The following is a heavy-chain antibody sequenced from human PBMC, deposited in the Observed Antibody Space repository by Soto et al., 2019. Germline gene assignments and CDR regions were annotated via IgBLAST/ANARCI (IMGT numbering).Heavy chain of an antibody. CDR2: ISAYNGNT. CDR3: ARATTTPDY. J-gene: IGHJ4*02. Sequence: GASVKVSCKASGYTFASYAISCMRQAPGQGLEWMGWISAYNGNTNYAQKLQGRVTMTTDTSTSTAYMELRSLRSDDTAVYYCARATTTPDYWGQGTLVTVSS. CDR1: GYTFASYA. V-gene: IGHV1-18*01. D-gene: IGHD1-1*01.